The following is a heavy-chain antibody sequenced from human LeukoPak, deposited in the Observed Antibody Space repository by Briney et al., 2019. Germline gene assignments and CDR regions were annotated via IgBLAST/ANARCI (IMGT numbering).Heavy chain of an antibody. CDR2: INWNGGST. CDR1: GFTFDDYG. CDR3: ARVSGSYWAYYFDY. Sequence: GGSLKLSCAASGFTFDDYGMSWVRQAPGKGLEWVSGINWNGGSTGYADSVKGRFTISRDNAKNSLYLQMNSLRAEDTALYHCARVSGSYWAYYFDYWGQGTLVTVSS. D-gene: IGHD1-26*01. J-gene: IGHJ4*02. V-gene: IGHV3-20*01.